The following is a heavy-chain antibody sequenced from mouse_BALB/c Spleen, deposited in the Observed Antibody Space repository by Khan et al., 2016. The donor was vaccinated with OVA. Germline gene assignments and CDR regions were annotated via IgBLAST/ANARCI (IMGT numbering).Heavy chain of an antibody. V-gene: IGHV3-8*02. D-gene: IGHD2-12*01. J-gene: IGHJ3*01. CDR3: ARSTYRDAFVY. CDR1: GDSITSGY. CDR2: IIYIGYT. Sequence: EVQLQESGPSLVKPSQTLSLTCSVTGDSITSGYWNWIRKFPGNKLEYMGYIIYIGYTYYNPSLQSRISITRHTSENQYYLQLNSVTDEDTATYYWARSTYRDAFVYWGQGTLVTVSA.